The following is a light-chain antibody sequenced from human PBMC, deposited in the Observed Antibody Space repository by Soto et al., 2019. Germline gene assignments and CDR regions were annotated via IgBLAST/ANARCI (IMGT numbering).Light chain of an antibody. CDR3: GAWDDRLSGYF. CDR1: SSNIGSRY. Sequence: QSVLTHPPSGTETPGLRVPIFCAGSSSNIGSRYVYWYQVVPGTAPKLLIYWNDQRPSGVPDRFSGSKSGTSASLAISGLRSEDEADYYCGAWDDRLSGYFFGSGIKVTVL. J-gene: IGLJ1*01. CDR2: WND. V-gene: IGLV1-47*01.